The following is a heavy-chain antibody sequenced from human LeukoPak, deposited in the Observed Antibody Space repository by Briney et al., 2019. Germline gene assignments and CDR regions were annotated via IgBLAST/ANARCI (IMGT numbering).Heavy chain of an antibody. D-gene: IGHD2-2*01. CDR3: AKDLLCSSTSCYGSGYFDS. CDR2: ISYAGSNK. J-gene: IGHJ4*02. Sequence: GRSLRLSCAASGFTLSSYGMHWVRQAPGKGLEWGAIISYAGSNKYYVDSVKGRFTISRDNSKNTLYLQMNSPRAEDTAVYYCAKDLLCSSTSCYGSGYFDSWGQGTLVTVSS. CDR1: GFTLSSYG. V-gene: IGHV3-30*18.